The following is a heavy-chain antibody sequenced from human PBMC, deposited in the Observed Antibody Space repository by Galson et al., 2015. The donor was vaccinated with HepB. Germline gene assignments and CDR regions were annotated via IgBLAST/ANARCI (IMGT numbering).Heavy chain of an antibody. Sequence: SCKASGGTFSTYAISWVRQAPGQGLEWMGGIIPMFGIGNNAQKFQDRVTITADESTNTAYMELSSLRSEDTAVYYCARERVGSSSLDAFDIWGQGTVVTVSS. CDR3: ARERVGSSSLDAFDI. V-gene: IGHV1-69*01. J-gene: IGHJ3*02. CDR1: GGTFSTYA. CDR2: IIPMFGIG. D-gene: IGHD3-16*02.